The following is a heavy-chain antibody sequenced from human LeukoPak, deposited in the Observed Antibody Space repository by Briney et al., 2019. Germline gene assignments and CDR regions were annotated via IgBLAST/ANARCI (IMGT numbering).Heavy chain of an antibody. CDR3: AKANYGDYRYGMDV. CDR1: GFTFSSYV. D-gene: IGHD4-17*01. CDR2: ISGGGGST. J-gene: IGHJ6*02. V-gene: IGHV3-23*01. Sequence: GGSLRLSCAASGFTFSSYVMSWVRQAPGKGLEWVSGISGGGGSTYYADSVKGRFTISRDNSKKTLYLQMNSLRAEDTAVYYCAKANYGDYRYGMDVWGQGTMVTVSS.